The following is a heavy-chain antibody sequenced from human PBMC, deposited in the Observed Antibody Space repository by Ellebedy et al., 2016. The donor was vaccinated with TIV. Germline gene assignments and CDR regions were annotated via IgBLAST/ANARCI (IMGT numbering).Heavy chain of an antibody. V-gene: IGHV4-34*01. J-gene: IGHJ5*02. CDR3: ARGRGRYNWNDGRGWFDP. D-gene: IGHD1-1*01. Sequence: MPSETLSLTCAVYGGSFSGYYWSWIRQPPGKGLEWIGEINHSGSTNYNPSLKSRVTISVDTSKNQFSLKLSSVTAADTAVYYCARGRGRYNWNDGRGWFDPWGQGTLVTVSS. CDR2: INHSGST. CDR1: GGSFSGYY.